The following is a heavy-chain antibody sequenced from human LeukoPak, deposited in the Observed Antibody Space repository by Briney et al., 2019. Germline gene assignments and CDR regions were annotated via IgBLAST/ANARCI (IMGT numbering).Heavy chain of an antibody. V-gene: IGHV3-48*01. CDR2: ITSGSSVI. CDR1: GFILSTYS. J-gene: IGHJ4*02. D-gene: IGHD2-15*01. CDR3: ARGATAFDY. Sequence: GGSLRLSCAASGFILSTYSMSWVRQAPGKGLEWVSYITSGSSVIHYADSVKGRFTISRDNSKNTLYLQMNSLRAEDTAVYYCARGATAFDYWGQGTLVTVSS.